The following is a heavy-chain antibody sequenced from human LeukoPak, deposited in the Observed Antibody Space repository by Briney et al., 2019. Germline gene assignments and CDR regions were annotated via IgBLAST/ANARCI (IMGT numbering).Heavy chain of an antibody. Sequence: GGSLRLSCAASGFIFSDYGMHWVRQAPGKGLEWVANIHPDGIEKYHVDSVKGRFTIFRDNARNLLYLQMSSLRADDTAVYYCSRGDDFSGDSWGQGTLVTVFS. J-gene: IGHJ5*01. CDR3: SRGDDFSGDS. V-gene: IGHV3-7*04. CDR2: IHPDGIEK. CDR1: GFIFSDYG. D-gene: IGHD2-21*02.